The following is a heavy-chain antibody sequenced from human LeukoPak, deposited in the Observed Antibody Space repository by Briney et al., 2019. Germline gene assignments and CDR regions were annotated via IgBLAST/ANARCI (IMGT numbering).Heavy chain of an antibody. D-gene: IGHD4-17*01. Sequence: GGSLRLSCAASGFTFSNAWMSWVRQAPGKGLEWVGRIKSKTDGGTTDYAAPVKGRFTISRDDSKNTLYPQMNSLKTEDTAVYYCTTDFLTHPQAYGDYAVFDYWGQGTLVTVSS. CDR3: TTDFLTHPQAYGDYAVFDY. CDR2: IKSKTDGGTT. CDR1: GFTFSNAW. V-gene: IGHV3-15*01. J-gene: IGHJ4*02.